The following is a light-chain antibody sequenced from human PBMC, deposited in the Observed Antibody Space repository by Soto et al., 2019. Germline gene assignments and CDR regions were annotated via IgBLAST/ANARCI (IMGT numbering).Light chain of an antibody. Sequence: DIQMTQSPPSQSASVGERVTINCRATQNISNYLNWYQQKPGEAPKLVIYVASALQTGVSSRFSGGGSGTDFTLTVSSLQPDDFATYFCQQSFLPPYTFGQGTKLEI. CDR1: QNISNY. V-gene: IGKV1-39*01. CDR2: VAS. J-gene: IGKJ2*01. CDR3: QQSFLPPYT.